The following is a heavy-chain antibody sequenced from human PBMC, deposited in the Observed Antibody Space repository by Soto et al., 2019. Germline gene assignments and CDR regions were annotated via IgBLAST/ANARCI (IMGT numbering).Heavy chain of an antibody. Sequence: PSETLSLTCTVSGGSISSGGYYWSWIRQHPGKGLEWIGYIYYSGSTYYNPSLKSRVTISVDTSKNQFSLKLSSVTAADTAVYYCARVTDYYYYMDVWGKGTTVTSP. CDR2: IYYSGST. J-gene: IGHJ6*03. CDR3: ARVTDYYYYMDV. CDR1: GGSISSGGYY. V-gene: IGHV4-31*03.